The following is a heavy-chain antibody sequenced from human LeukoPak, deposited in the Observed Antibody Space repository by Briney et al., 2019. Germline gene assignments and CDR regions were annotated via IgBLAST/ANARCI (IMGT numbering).Heavy chain of an antibody. CDR3: ARSKINGYYDFLTCYKGPDFFYLLDV. V-gene: IGHV4-4*02. CDR2: VHLDGRT. Sequence: PSETLSLTCGVSGGSVSSTNWWTWIRQPPGKGLEWIGEVHLDGRTNFNPSLKSRLTMSVDLSENHVSLKLTSVTAADTAVYFCARSKINGYYDFLTCYKGPDFFYLLDVWGQGNTVTVSS. D-gene: IGHD3-9*01. CDR1: GGSVSSTNW. J-gene: IGHJ6*02.